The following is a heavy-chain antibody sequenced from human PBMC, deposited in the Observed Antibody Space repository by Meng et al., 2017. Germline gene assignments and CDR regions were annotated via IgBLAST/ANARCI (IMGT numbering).Heavy chain of an antibody. D-gene: IGHD3-10*01. CDR3: ASMGY. V-gene: IGHV3-30*01. CDR1: GFTFSSYA. Sequence: QVQLVESGGVVVQPGRSLRLSCAASGFTFSSYAMHWVRQAPGKGLEWVAVISYDGSNKYYADSVKGRFTISRDNSKNTLYLQMNSLRAEDTAVYYCASMGYWGQGTLVTVSS. CDR2: ISYDGSNK. J-gene: IGHJ4*02.